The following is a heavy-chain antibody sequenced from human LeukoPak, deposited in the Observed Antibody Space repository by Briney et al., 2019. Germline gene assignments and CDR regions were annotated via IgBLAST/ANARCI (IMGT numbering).Heavy chain of an antibody. CDR1: GGSISSGGYY. CDR3: ARDCIRHDSSGYYYYGMDV. V-gene: IGHV4-31*03. Sequence: PSQTLSLTCTVSGGSISSGGYYWSWIRQHPGKGPEWIGYIYYSGSTYYNPSLKSRVTISVDTSKNQFSLKLSSVTAADTAVYYCARDCIRHDSSGYYYYGMDVWGQGTTVTVSS. D-gene: IGHD3-22*01. CDR2: IYYSGST. J-gene: IGHJ6*02.